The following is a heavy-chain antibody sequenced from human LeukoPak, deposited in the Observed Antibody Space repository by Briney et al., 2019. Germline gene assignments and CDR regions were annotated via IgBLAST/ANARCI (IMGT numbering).Heavy chain of an antibody. CDR1: GYTLTEFS. CDR2: FAPGDHEK. V-gene: IGHV1-24*01. D-gene: IGHD1-1*01. J-gene: IGHJ6*02. CDR3: ATGRRPSYTMDV. Sequence: ASVKVSCKVSGYTLTEFSMQWVRQAPGKGLEWMGGFAPGDHEKIYAQKFQGRVTMTEDTSTDTAYMELSSLRSEDTAVYYCATGRRPSYTMDVWGQGTTVTVSS.